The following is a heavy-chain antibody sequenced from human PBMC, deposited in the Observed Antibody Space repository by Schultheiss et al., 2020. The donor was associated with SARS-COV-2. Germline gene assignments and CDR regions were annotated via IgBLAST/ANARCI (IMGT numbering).Heavy chain of an antibody. D-gene: IGHD5-18*01. J-gene: IGHJ4*02. Sequence: SETLSLTCAVSGGSIRSTNWWSWVRQPPGKGLEWIGEIYHSGSTNYNPSLKSRVSISVDTSKNQFSLKLSSVTAADTAVYYCAREDTAMVSWGQGTLVTVSS. CDR1: GGSIRSTNW. V-gene: IGHV4-4*02. CDR3: AREDTAMVS. CDR2: IYHSGST.